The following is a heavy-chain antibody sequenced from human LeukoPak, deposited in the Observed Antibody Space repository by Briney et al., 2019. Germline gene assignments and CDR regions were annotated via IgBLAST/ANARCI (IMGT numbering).Heavy chain of an antibody. CDR1: GFTVSNNY. CDR2: IYSRGST. V-gene: IGHV3-66*03. J-gene: IGHJ5*02. Sequence: PGGSLRLSCAASGFTVSNNYMRWVRQAPGKGLEWVSSIYSRGSTSYVDSVKGRFTISRDNSKNTLFLQMNSLRVEDTAVYYCARDYYSPWGQGTLVTVSS. CDR3: ARDYYSP. D-gene: IGHD3-22*01.